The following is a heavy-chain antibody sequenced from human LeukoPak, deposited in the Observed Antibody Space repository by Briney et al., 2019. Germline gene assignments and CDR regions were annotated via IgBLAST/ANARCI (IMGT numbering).Heavy chain of an antibody. CDR2: IYHSGST. D-gene: IGHD6-13*01. Sequence: PSETLSLTCAVSGGSISSSNWWSWVRQPPGKGLEWLGEIYHSGSTNYNPSLKSRVTISVDKSKNQFSLKLSSVTAADTAVYYCARTVGDSREQFDYWGQGTLVTVSS. CDR3: ARTVGDSREQFDY. J-gene: IGHJ4*02. V-gene: IGHV4-4*02. CDR1: GGSISSSNW.